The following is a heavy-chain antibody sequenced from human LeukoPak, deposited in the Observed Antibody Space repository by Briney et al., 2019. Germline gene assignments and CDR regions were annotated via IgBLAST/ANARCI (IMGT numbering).Heavy chain of an antibody. J-gene: IGHJ5*02. CDR2: IIPIFGTA. CDR1: GGTFSSYA. D-gene: IGHD1-7*01. CDR3: AVAGTRNYWFDP. Sequence: GASVKVSCKASGGTFSSYAISWLRQAPGQGLEWMGGIIPIFGTANYAQKFQGRVTITTDESTSTAYMELSSLRSEDTAVYYCAVAGTRNYWFDPWGQGTLVTVSS. V-gene: IGHV1-69*05.